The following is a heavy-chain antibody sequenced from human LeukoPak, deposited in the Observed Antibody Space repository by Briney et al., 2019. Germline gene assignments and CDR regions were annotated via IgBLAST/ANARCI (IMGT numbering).Heavy chain of an antibody. Sequence: ASVKVSCKASGYTFTGYYMHWVRQAPGQGLEWMGWINPKIGGTNYAQKFQGRVTMTRDTSISTAYMELSRLRSDDTAVYYCAREIGSGSFLDNWGQGTLVTVSS. V-gene: IGHV1-2*02. D-gene: IGHD3-10*01. J-gene: IGHJ4*02. CDR1: GYTFTGYY. CDR2: INPKIGGT. CDR3: AREIGSGSFLDN.